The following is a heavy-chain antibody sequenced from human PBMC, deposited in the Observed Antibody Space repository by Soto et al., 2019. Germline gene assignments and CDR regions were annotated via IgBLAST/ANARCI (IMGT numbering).Heavy chain of an antibody. Sequence: QVLLQESGPGLVKPSETLSLTCTVSGGSISDSYWTWIRQPPGQGLEWIGFISYSGSTNYNPSVKSRVTMSVETSKNQFALNLSSVTAADTAMYYCARGVDRQWADYWGRGTLVTVSS. D-gene: IGHD6-19*01. CDR2: ISYSGST. V-gene: IGHV4-59*01. CDR3: ARGVDRQWADY. J-gene: IGHJ4*02. CDR1: GGSISDSY.